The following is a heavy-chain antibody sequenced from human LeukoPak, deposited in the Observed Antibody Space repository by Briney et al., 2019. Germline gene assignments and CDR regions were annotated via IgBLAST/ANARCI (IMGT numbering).Heavy chain of an antibody. CDR1: GYTFTSYG. CDR2: ISAYNGNT. CDR3: ARVHWDYYYGMDV. V-gene: IGHV1-18*01. Sequence: ASVEVSCKASGYTFTSYGISWVRQTPGQGLEWMGWISAYNGNTNYAQKLQGRVTMTTDTSTSTAYMELRSLRSDDTAVYYCARVHWDYYYGMDVWGQGTTVTVSS. D-gene: IGHD7-27*01. J-gene: IGHJ6*02.